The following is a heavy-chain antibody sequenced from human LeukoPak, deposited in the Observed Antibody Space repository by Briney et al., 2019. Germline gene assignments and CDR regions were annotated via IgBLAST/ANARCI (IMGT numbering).Heavy chain of an antibody. CDR1: GFDLSDHY. CDR3: ARRDTESYYYYMDV. CDR2: ISFSSGTI. D-gene: IGHD5-24*01. Sequence: PGGSLRLSCAASGFDLSDHYMSWVRQAPGKGLVWISCISFSSGTIFYADSVKGRFTISRDNAKNSLYLQMNSQRAEDTAIYYCARRDTESYYYYMDVWGRGTTVTVSS. V-gene: IGHV3-11*04. J-gene: IGHJ6*03.